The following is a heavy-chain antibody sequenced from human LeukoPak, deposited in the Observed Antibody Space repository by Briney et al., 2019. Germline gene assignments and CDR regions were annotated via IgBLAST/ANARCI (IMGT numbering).Heavy chain of an antibody. CDR1: GYSISSGYD. D-gene: IGHD1-26*01. V-gene: IGHV4-38-2*02. Sequence: SDTLSLICTVSGYSISSGYDWGWIRQPPGKGLDWIGSILHSGSTYYNQSLKSRVTISADTSKNQLSLKLSPVPAAHTAVYYCARLYSGSFHALDIWGQGTMVTVSS. J-gene: IGHJ3*02. CDR2: ILHSGST. CDR3: ARLYSGSFHALDI.